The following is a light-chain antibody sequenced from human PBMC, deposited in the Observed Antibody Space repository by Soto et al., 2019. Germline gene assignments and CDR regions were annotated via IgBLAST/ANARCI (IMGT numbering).Light chain of an antibody. CDR1: SSDVGGYNY. CDR3: SSYAGSNNLV. CDR2: DVS. Sequence: QSALTQPPSASGSPGQSVTISCTGTSSDVGGYNYVSWYQQHPDKAPKLMIYDVSKRPSGVPDRFSGSKSGNTASLTVSGLQAEDEADYYCSSYAGSNNLVFGGGTQLTVL. J-gene: IGLJ2*01. V-gene: IGLV2-8*01.